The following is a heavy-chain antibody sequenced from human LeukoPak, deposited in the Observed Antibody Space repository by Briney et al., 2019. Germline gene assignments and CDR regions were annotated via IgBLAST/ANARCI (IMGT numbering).Heavy chain of an antibody. V-gene: IGHV3-11*04. CDR3: ARDRHYDSSGYYGY. J-gene: IGHJ4*02. CDR1: GFTFSDYY. D-gene: IGHD3-22*01. CDR2: ISSSGSTI. Sequence: GGSLRLSCAASGFTFSDYYMSWIRQAPGKGLEWVSYISSSGSTIYYADSVTGRFTISRDNAKNSLYLQMNSLRAEDTAVYYCARDRHYDSSGYYGYWGQGTLVTVSS.